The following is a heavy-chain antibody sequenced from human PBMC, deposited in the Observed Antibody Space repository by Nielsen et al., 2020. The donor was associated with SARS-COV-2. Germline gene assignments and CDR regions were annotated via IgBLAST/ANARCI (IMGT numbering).Heavy chain of an antibody. V-gene: IGHV3-48*01. CDR2: ISSSSSTI. J-gene: IGHJ3*02. Sequence: GEPLKISCAASGFMFSTYAMNWVRQAPGKGLEWVSHISSSSSTIYYADSVKGRFTISRDNAKNSLYLQMNSLRVEDTAVYYCARDLGYCYSTSCYTLAFDIWGQGTMVTVSS. CDR1: GFMFSTYA. CDR3: ARDLGYCYSTSCYTLAFDI. D-gene: IGHD2-2*02.